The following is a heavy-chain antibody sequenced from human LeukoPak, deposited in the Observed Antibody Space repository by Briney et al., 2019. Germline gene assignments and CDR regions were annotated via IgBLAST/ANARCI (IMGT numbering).Heavy chain of an antibody. CDR2: INPNSGGT. D-gene: IGHD2-2*01. CDR3: AKEGVPAAMIGWFDP. Sequence: ASVKVSCKASGYTFTSYYMHWVRQAPGQGLEWMGWINPNSGGTNYAQKFQGRVTMTRDTSISTAYMELSRLRSDDTAVYYCAKEGVPAAMIGWFDPWGQGTLVTVSS. J-gene: IGHJ5*02. CDR1: GYTFTSYY. V-gene: IGHV1-2*02.